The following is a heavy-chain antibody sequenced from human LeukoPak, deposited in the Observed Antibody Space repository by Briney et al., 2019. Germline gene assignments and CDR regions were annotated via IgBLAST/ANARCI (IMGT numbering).Heavy chain of an antibody. Sequence: PSETLSLTCTVSGGSISSYYWSWIRQPPGKGLEWIGYIYYSGSTNYNPSLKSRVTISVDTSKNQFSLKLSSVTAADTAVYYCARRKYYYDSSGYTSYFDYWAEGTLVTVSS. CDR2: IYYSGST. CDR3: ARRKYYYDSSGYTSYFDY. CDR1: GGSISSYY. V-gene: IGHV4-59*08. D-gene: IGHD3-22*01. J-gene: IGHJ4*02.